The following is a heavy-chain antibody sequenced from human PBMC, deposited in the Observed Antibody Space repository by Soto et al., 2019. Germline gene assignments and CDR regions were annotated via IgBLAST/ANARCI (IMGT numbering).Heavy chain of an antibody. CDR1: GGTFSSYA. CDR2: INVYNGNT. Sequence: ASVKVSCKASGGTFSSYAISWVRQAPGQGLEWMGGINVYNGNTKYAQKVQGRVTMTTDTSTSTAYMELRSLRSDDTAVYYCARGVGSGSYYNQYNWFDPWGQGTLVTVSS. V-gene: IGHV1-18*01. CDR3: ARGVGSGSYYNQYNWFDP. D-gene: IGHD3-10*01. J-gene: IGHJ5*02.